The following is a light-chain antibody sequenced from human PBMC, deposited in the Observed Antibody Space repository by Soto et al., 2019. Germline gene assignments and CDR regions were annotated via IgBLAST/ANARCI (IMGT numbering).Light chain of an antibody. Sequence: QSVLTQHPSASGSPGQSVTISCTGTSGDVGGYNSVSWYQQHPGKAPKLMIYAVNKRPSGVPDRFSGSKSDNTASLTVSGLQAEDEADYYCSSYAGSTYVFGTGTKVTVL. CDR1: SGDVGGYNS. J-gene: IGLJ1*01. CDR2: AVN. V-gene: IGLV2-8*01. CDR3: SSYAGSTYV.